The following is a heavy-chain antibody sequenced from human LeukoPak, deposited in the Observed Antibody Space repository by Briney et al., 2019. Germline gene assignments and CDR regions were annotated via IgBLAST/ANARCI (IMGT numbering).Heavy chain of an antibody. V-gene: IGHV1-3*01. D-gene: IGHD3-22*01. CDR3: ARNLRGYYYVFYY. J-gene: IGHJ4*02. CDR2: INAGNGNT. Sequence: ASVKVSCKASGYTFTSYAMHWVRQAPGQRLEWMGWINAGNGNTKYSQKFQGRVTITRDTSASTAYMELSSLGSEDTAVYYCARNLRGYYYVFYYWGQGTLVTVSS. CDR1: GYTFTSYA.